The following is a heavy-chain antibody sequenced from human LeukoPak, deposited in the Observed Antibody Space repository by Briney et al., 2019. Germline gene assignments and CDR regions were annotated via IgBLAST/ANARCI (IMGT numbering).Heavy chain of an antibody. CDR2: ISYDAKSN. D-gene: IGHD2-21*02. CDR1: GFTFSSYG. J-gene: IGHJ5*02. Sequence: GGSLRLSCVTSGFTFSSYGMHWVRQVPGKGLEWVAVISYDAKSNYHVDSVKGRFTISRDNSKNTLYLKMDSLRAEDTAVYYCARDRPCGGDCFLYNWFDPWGQGTLVTVSS. V-gene: IGHV3-30*03. CDR3: ARDRPCGGDCFLYNWFDP.